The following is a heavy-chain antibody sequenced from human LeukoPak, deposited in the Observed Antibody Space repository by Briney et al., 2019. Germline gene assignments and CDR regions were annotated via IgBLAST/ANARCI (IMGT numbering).Heavy chain of an antibody. CDR3: AKTDVDTAMVWYYYYYYMDV. Sequence: PGGSLRLSFAASGFTFSSYAMSWVRQAPGKGLAWVSAISGSGGSTYYAGSVKGRFTISRDNSKNTLYLQMNSLRAEDTAVYYCAKTDVDTAMVWYYYYYYMDVWGKGTTVTVSS. CDR2: ISGSGGST. D-gene: IGHD5-18*01. J-gene: IGHJ6*03. V-gene: IGHV3-23*01. CDR1: GFTFSSYA.